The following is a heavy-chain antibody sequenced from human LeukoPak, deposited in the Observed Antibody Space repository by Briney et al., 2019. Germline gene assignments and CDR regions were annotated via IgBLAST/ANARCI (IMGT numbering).Heavy chain of an antibody. Sequence: PGGSLRLSCAASGFTFSTYTMNWVRQAPGKGLEWVSGISGSGGSTYYADSVKGRFTISRDNAKNSLHLQLNSLRAEDTAVYYCAREYVWRSSRYLDYWGQGTLVTVSS. CDR2: ISGSGGST. D-gene: IGHD3-16*02. J-gene: IGHJ4*02. CDR3: AREYVWRSSRYLDY. CDR1: GFTFSTYT. V-gene: IGHV3-21*01.